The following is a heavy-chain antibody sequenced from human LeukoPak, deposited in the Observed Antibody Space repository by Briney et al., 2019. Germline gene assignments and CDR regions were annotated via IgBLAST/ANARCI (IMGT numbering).Heavy chain of an antibody. V-gene: IGHV3-7*01. J-gene: IGHJ6*03. CDR3: ARVGKEGISHHMDV. CDR1: QFTVSMYW. Sequence: PGGSLRLSCAASQFTVSMYWMSWVRQAPGKGLEWVAHIKQDGSEKYFVDSVKGRFTVSRDNAKNSLDLQMNSLRAEDTAVYYCARVGKEGISHHMDVWGKGTTVTVSS. D-gene: IGHD3-3*02. CDR2: IKQDGSEK.